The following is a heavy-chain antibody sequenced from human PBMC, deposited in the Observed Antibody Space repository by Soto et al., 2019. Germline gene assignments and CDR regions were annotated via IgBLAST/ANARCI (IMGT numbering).Heavy chain of an antibody. CDR2: ISYDGSNK. V-gene: IGHV3-30-3*01. CDR1: GFTFSSYA. J-gene: IGHJ6*02. Sequence: QVQLVESGGGVVQPGRSLRLSCAASGFTFSSYATHWVRQAPGKGLEWVAVISYDGSNKYYADSVKGRFTISRDNSKNTLYLQMNSLRAEDTAVYYCARSMVVVVAATISTGGMDVWGQGTTVTVSS. CDR3: ARSMVVVVAATISTGGMDV. D-gene: IGHD2-15*01.